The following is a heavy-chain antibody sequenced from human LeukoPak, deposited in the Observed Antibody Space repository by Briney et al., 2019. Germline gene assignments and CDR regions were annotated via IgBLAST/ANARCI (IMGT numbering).Heavy chain of an antibody. CDR2: ISWKSGHI. D-gene: IGHD1-26*01. V-gene: IGHV3-9*01. CDR3: AKDMGGSWYYFDY. Sequence: GGSLRLSCAASGFTFDDYAMPWVRQAPGKGLEWVSGISWKSGHIAYANSVKGRFTISRDNAKNSLYLQMNSLRAEDTALYYCAKDMGGSWYYFDYWSQGTLVAVSS. J-gene: IGHJ4*02. CDR1: GFTFDDYA.